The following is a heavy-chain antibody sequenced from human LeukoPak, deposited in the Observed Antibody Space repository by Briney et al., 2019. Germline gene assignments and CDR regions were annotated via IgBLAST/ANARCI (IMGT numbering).Heavy chain of an antibody. D-gene: IGHD3-22*01. Sequence: ASVKVSCKASGYTFTYYYMHWVRQAPGQGLEWMGWINPNSSGTNYAQKFQGRVTMTRDTSISTAYMELSRLRSDDTAVYYCAREPPRDYYDTSGYYYVRWFDPWGQGTLVTVSS. CDR1: GYTFTYYY. J-gene: IGHJ5*02. V-gene: IGHV1-2*02. CDR2: INPNSSGT. CDR3: AREPPRDYYDTSGYYYVRWFDP.